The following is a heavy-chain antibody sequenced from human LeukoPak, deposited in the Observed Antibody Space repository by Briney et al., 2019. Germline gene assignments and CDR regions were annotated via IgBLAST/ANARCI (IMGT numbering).Heavy chain of an antibody. V-gene: IGHV4-39*07. D-gene: IGHD1-26*01. CDR1: GGSISSSSYY. Sequence: SETLSLTCTVSGGSISSSSYYWGWIRQPPGKGLEWIGSIYYSGRTYYNPSLKSRITISVDTSKNQFSLKLSSVTAADTAVYYCASSSRWELRYYFDHWGQGTLVTVSS. CDR3: ASSSRWELRYYFDH. CDR2: IYYSGRT. J-gene: IGHJ4*02.